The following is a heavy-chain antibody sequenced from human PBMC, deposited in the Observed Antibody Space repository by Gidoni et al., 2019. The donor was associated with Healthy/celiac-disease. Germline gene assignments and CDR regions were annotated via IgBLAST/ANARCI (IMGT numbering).Heavy chain of an antibody. J-gene: IGHJ6*02. CDR3: ARDLLRSGYPDHHYYYGMDV. CDR2: IRSTSSYI. V-gene: IGHV3-21*01. CDR1: GCTFSTYS. D-gene: IGHD3-3*01. Sequence: EVQLVESGGGLVKPGGSLRLTCAASGCTFSTYSMNWVRQAPGKGLEWVSSIRSTSSYIYYADSVKGRFTISRDNAKSSLYLQMISLRIEDTAVYYCARDLLRSGYPDHHYYYGMDVWGQGTTVTVSS.